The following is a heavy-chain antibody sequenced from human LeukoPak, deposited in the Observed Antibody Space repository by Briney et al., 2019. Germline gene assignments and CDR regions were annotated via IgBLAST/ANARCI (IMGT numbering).Heavy chain of an antibody. Sequence: GGSLGLSCTVSGITFGDYAMSWVRQAPGKGLEWVGVIRSKAYGGTTEYAASVEGRFTISRDDSKSIAYLQMNSLRIEDTAVYYCARGAYSSGWFRYFDYWGQGTLVTVSS. J-gene: IGHJ4*02. CDR1: GITFGDYA. V-gene: IGHV3-49*04. CDR2: IRSKAYGGTT. D-gene: IGHD6-19*01. CDR3: ARGAYSSGWFRYFDY.